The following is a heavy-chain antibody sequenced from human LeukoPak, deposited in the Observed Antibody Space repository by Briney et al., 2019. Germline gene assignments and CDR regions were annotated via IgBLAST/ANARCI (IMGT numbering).Heavy chain of an antibody. J-gene: IGHJ4*02. V-gene: IGHV1-46*01. D-gene: IGHD3-10*01. CDR3: ARVLYAYGSGSYYFDY. Sequence: ASVKVSCKASGYTFTSYYMHWVQQAPGQGLEWMGIINPSGGSTSYAQKFQGRVTMTRDTSTSTVYMELSSLRSEDTAVYYCARVLYAYGSGSYYFDYWGQGTLVTVSS. CDR2: INPSGGST. CDR1: GYTFTSYY.